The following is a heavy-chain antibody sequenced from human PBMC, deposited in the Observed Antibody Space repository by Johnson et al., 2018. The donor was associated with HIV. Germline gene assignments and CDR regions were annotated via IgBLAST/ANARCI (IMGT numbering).Heavy chain of an antibody. CDR3: ARDCTGGVCLNDAFDI. V-gene: IGHV3-33*01. CDR1: GFTFSSYG. CDR2: IWYDGSNK. D-gene: IGHD2-8*02. J-gene: IGHJ3*02. Sequence: QVQLVESGGGVVQPGRSLRLSCAASGFTFSSYGMHWVRQAPGKGLEWVAVIWYDGSNKYYADSVKGRFTISRDNSKNTLYLQMNSLRAEDTAVYYCARDCTGGVCLNDAFDIWGQGTMVIVSS.